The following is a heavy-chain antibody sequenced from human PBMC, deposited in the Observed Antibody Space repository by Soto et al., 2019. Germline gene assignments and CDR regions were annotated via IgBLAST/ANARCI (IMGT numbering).Heavy chain of an antibody. D-gene: IGHD4-17*01. Sequence: ASETLSLTCTVSGGSISSYYWSWIRQPPGKGLEWIGYIYYSGSTNYNPSLKSRVTISVDTSKNQFSLKLSSVTAADTAAYYCARGEDYDWFDPWGQGTLVTVSS. CDR2: IYYSGST. CDR3: ARGEDYDWFDP. J-gene: IGHJ5*02. CDR1: GGSISSYY. V-gene: IGHV4-59*01.